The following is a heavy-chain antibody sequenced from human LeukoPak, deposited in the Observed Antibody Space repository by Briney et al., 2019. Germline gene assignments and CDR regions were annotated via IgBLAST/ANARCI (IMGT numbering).Heavy chain of an antibody. V-gene: IGHV3-30*01. CDR1: GFTFSSYA. CDR3: ARDFYYDSSDQSGVDY. D-gene: IGHD3-22*01. J-gene: IGHJ4*02. CDR2: ISYDGSNK. Sequence: HPGGSLRRSCAASGFTFSSYAMHWVRQAPGKGLEWVAVISYDGSNKYYADSVKGRFTISRDNSKNTLYLQMNSLRAEDTAVYYCARDFYYDSSDQSGVDYWGQGTLVTVSS.